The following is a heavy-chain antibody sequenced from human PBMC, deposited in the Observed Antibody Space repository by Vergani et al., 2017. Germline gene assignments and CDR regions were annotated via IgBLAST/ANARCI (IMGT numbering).Heavy chain of an antibody. J-gene: IGHJ6*02. CDR1: GFTFTSSA. CDR2: IVVGSGNT. Sequence: QMQLVQSGPEVKKPGTSVKVSCKASGFTFTSSAVQWVRQARGQRLEWIGWIVVGSGNTNYAQKFQERVTITRDMSTSTAYMELSSLRSEDTAVYYCAADIVVVPAAADYYYYGMEVWGQGTTVTVSS. V-gene: IGHV1-58*01. CDR3: AADIVVVPAAADYYYYGMEV. D-gene: IGHD2-2*01.